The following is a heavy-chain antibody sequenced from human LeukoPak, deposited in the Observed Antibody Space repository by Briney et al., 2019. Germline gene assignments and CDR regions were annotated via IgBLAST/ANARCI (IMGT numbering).Heavy chain of an antibody. CDR3: ARVNYRPADRETTSNWFDP. CDR2: IYYSGST. J-gene: IGHJ5*02. V-gene: IGHV4-59*12. Sequence: SETLSLTCTVSGGSISSYYWSWIRQPPGKGLEWIGYIYYSGSTNYNPSLKSRVTISVDTSKNQFSLKLSSVTAADTAVYYCARVNYRPADRETTSNWFDPWGQGTLVTVSS. CDR1: GGSISSYY. D-gene: IGHD1-7*01.